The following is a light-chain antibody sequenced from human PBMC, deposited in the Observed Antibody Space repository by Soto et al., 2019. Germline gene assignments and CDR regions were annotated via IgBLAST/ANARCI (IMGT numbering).Light chain of an antibody. Sequence: EIVLTQSPGTLSLSPGERATLSCRASQSVSSSYLAWYQQKPGQAPRLLIYGASSRATGIPDRFSGSGSGTDFTLTISRLEPEDFAVYYCLQYNNWPRTFGQGTKVEV. J-gene: IGKJ1*01. CDR3: LQYNNWPRT. CDR1: QSVSSSY. V-gene: IGKV3-20*01. CDR2: GAS.